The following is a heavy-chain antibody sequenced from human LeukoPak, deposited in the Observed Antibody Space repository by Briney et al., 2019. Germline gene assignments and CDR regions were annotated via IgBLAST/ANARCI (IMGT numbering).Heavy chain of an antibody. CDR3: ARGYCSGGSCYLNWSDP. J-gene: IGHJ5*02. D-gene: IGHD2-15*01. CDR2: IYYSGST. CDR1: GGSISSGDYY. V-gene: IGHV4-30-4*01. Sequence: SQTLSLTCTVSGGSISSGDYYWSWIRQPPGKGLEWIGYIYYSGSTYYNPSLKSRVTISVDTSKNQFSLKLSSVTAADTAVYYCARGYCSGGSCYLNWSDPWGQGTLVTVSS.